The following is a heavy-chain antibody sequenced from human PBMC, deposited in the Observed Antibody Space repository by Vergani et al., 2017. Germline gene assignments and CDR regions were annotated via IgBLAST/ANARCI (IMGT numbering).Heavy chain of an antibody. D-gene: IGHD4-11*01. CDR2: IDHTGRP. V-gene: IGHV4-34*01. Sequence: QVQLQQWGGGLLKPSATLSLTCVVTGGSFTSYHWTWLRQSPGEGLEWVGDIDHTGRPDYNPSLKSRLTMSVDKSRNQFSLTLNSVTATDTAIYFCARVNTETNGHLYYFYYMDVWGQGTAVTVS. J-gene: IGHJ6*03. CDR1: GGSFTSYH. CDR3: ARVNTETNGHLYYFYYMDV.